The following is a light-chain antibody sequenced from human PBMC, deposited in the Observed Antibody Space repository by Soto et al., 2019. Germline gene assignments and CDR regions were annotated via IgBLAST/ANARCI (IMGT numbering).Light chain of an antibody. J-gene: IGLJ1*01. CDR1: RSDVGGYNY. Sequence: QSALTHPPSASGSPGQSVTISCTGTRSDVGGYNYVSWYQQHAGKAPKLMIYDVSKRPSGVPDRFSGSKSGNTASLTVSGLQAEDEADYYCNSYAGSNNPYVFGTGTKLTVL. CDR2: DVS. V-gene: IGLV2-8*01. CDR3: NSYAGSNNPYV.